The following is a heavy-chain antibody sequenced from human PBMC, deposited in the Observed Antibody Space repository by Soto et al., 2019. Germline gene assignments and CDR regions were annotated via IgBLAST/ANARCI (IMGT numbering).Heavy chain of an antibody. Sequence: XESLTISCKGSGYSFTSYWIGWVRQMPGKGLEWMGIIYPGDSDTRYSPSFQGQVTISADKSISTAYLQWSSLKASDTAMYYCARLSGCSSTSCYTHMDVWGQGTTVTVSS. CDR3: ARLSGCSSTSCYTHMDV. D-gene: IGHD2-2*02. CDR2: IYPGDSDT. CDR1: GYSFTSYW. V-gene: IGHV5-51*01. J-gene: IGHJ6*02.